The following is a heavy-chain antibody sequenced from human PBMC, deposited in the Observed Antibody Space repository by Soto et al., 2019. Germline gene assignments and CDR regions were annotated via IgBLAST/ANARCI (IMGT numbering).Heavy chain of an antibody. CDR2: IYYSGST. J-gene: IGHJ5*01. CDR3: AIMIVATISRWFDS. Sequence: SETLSLTCTVSGGSISSSSYYWGWIRQPPGKGLEWIGSIYYSGSTYYNPSLKSRVTISVDTSKNQFSLKLSSVTAADTAVYYCAIMIVATISRWFDSWGQRTLVTVSS. D-gene: IGHD5-12*01. V-gene: IGHV4-39*01. CDR1: GGSISSSSYY.